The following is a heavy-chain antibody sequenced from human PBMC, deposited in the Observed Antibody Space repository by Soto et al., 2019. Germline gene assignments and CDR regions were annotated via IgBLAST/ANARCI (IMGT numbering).Heavy chain of an antibody. Sequence: QITLKESGPTLVKPTQTLTLTCTFSGFSLSTSGVGVTWIRQPPGKALEWLALIYWDDDKRYSPSLKNRLTIAKDTSKNQVVLTMTNKDPVDTATYYCAHYDYGGLVYWGQGALDTVSS. CDR1: GFSLSTSGVG. CDR3: AHYDYGGLVY. J-gene: IGHJ4*02. CDR2: IYWDDDK. V-gene: IGHV2-5*02. D-gene: IGHD4-17*01.